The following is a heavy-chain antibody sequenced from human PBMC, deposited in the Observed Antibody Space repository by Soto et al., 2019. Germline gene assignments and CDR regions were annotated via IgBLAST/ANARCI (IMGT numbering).Heavy chain of an antibody. Sequence: QVQLVESGGGVVQPGRSLRLSCAASGFTFSSYGMHWVRQAPGKGLEWVAVIWYDGSNKYYADSVKGRFTISRDNSKNTLYLQMNSLRAEDTAVYYCARDRPAYCSSTSCYAEGAFDIWGQGTMVTVSS. CDR1: GFTFSSYG. J-gene: IGHJ3*02. CDR2: IWYDGSNK. D-gene: IGHD2-2*01. V-gene: IGHV3-33*01. CDR3: ARDRPAYCSSTSCYAEGAFDI.